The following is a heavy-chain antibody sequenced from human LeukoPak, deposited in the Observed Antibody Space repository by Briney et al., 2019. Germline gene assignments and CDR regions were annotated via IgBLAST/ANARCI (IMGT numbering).Heavy chain of an antibody. CDR2: IIAGNGNT. Sequence: ASVKVSCKASGYTFTRYGIHWVRHAPGQRLEWMGWIIAGNGNTKYSQKLQGRVTITADTPASTAYMELSSLTSEDTAMYFCARGSGDLQRGYYGMDAWGQGTTVTVSS. V-gene: IGHV1-3*01. J-gene: IGHJ6*02. CDR3: ARGSGDLQRGYYGMDA. CDR1: GYTFTRYG. D-gene: IGHD1-1*01.